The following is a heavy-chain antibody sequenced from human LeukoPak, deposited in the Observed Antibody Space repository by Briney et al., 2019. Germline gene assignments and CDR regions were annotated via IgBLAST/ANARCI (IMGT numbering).Heavy chain of an antibody. CDR1: GFTFSNYA. CDR3: AKDKTVAGILPFDY. V-gene: IGHV3-23*01. CDR2: ISVITGST. Sequence: GGFLRPSCAASGFTFSNYAMSSGRQAPGKGLEWVSVISVITGSTYYAGSVKGRFTISRDDSKNTLYLQMNSLRAADTAVYYCAKDKTVAGILPFDYWGQ. D-gene: IGHD6-19*01. J-gene: IGHJ4*02.